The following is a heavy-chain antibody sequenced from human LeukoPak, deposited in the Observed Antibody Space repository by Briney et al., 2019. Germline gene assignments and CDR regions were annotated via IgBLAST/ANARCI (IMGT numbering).Heavy chain of an antibody. CDR1: GFTFSDAW. J-gene: IGHJ4*02. CDR3: TTAVYTSSFDY. CDR2: IKTETEGGTT. Sequence: PGGSLRLSCAASGFTFSDAWMSWVRQAPGKGLEWVGRIKTETEGGTTDCAAPAKGRFTISRDDSKTTLYLQMNSLQTDDTAVYFCTTAVYTSSFDYWGQGTLVTVSS. V-gene: IGHV3-15*01. D-gene: IGHD2-2*02.